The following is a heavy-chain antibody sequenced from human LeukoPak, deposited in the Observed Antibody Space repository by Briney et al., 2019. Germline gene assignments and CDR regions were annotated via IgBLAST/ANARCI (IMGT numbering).Heavy chain of an antibody. CDR1: GYDFSTKW. CDR3: ARLAPDYADYWFDP. D-gene: IGHD4-17*01. J-gene: IGHJ5*02. Sequence: GESLKISCQTSGYDFSTKWIGWVRQMPGKGLEWIGIIYPLDSITGYSPSFQGHVTISADTFINTAYLQWTSLKPSDTAIYYCARLAPDYADYWFDPWGQGTLVTVSS. CDR2: IYPLDSIT. V-gene: IGHV5-51*01.